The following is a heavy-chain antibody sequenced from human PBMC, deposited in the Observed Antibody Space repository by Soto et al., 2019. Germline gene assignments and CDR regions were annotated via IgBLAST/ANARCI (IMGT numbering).Heavy chain of an antibody. CDR2: IWYDGSNK. Sequence: QVQLVESGGGVVQPGRSLRLSCAASGLIFSSYGMHWVRQAPGKGLEWVAVIWYDGSNKYYADSVKGRFTISRDTSKNTLYLQMNSLRAEDTAVYYCARGTVHFDYWGQGTQVTVSS. CDR1: GLIFSSYG. D-gene: IGHD4-17*01. J-gene: IGHJ4*02. V-gene: IGHV3-33*01. CDR3: ARGTVHFDY.